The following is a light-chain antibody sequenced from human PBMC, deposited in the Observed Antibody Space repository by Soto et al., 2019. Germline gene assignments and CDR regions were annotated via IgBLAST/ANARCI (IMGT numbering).Light chain of an antibody. Sequence: QPVLTQSPSASASLGASVKLTCTPSSGHSSYAIAWHQQQPEKGPRYLMKLNSDGSQTKGDGIPDRFSGSSSGAERYLTISSLQSEDEADYYCQTWGSGIEVFGGGTKLTVL. CDR3: QTWGSGIEV. CDR1: SGHSSYA. V-gene: IGLV4-69*01. CDR2: LNSDGSQ. J-gene: IGLJ2*01.